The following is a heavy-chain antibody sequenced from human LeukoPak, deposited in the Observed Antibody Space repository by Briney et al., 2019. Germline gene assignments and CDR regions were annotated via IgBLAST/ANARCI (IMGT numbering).Heavy chain of an antibody. CDR3: ARDGYSYFDF. CDR2: INNDGSST. D-gene: IGHD5-24*01. Sequence: PGGSLRLSCAASGFTFSSYWTHWVRQAPGKGLVWVSRINNDGSSTSYADSVKGRFTISRDNAKNTLSLQMNSLRAEDTALYYCARDGYSYFDFWGRGTLVTVSS. J-gene: IGHJ4*02. CDR1: GFTFSSYW. V-gene: IGHV3-74*01.